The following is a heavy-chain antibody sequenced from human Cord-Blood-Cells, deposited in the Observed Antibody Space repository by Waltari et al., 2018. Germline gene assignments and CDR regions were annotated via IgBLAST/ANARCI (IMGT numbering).Heavy chain of an antibody. CDR3: ARDQGYYGSGSYYDDAFDI. D-gene: IGHD3-10*01. V-gene: IGHV1-46*01. Sequence: QVQLVQSGAEVKKPGASVKVSCKASGYTFTSYYMHWVRPAPGQGLEWMGIINPSGGSTSDAQKFQGRVTMTRDTSTSTVYMELSSLRSEDTAVYYCARDQGYYGSGSYYDDAFDIWGQGTMVTVSS. J-gene: IGHJ3*02. CDR1: GYTFTSYY. CDR2: INPSGGST.